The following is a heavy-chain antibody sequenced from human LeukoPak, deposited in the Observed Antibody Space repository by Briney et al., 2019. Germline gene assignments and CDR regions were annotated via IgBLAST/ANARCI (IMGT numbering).Heavy chain of an antibody. CDR2: INPNSGGT. CDR1: GYTFTGYY. Sequence: GASVKVSCKASGYTFTGYYMHWVRQAPGQGLEWMGWINPNSGGTNYAQKFQGRVTMTRDTSISTAYMELSRLRSDDTAVYYCARDSGQWLVGKNLDYWGQGTLVTVSS. J-gene: IGHJ4*02. CDR3: ARDSGQWLVGKNLDY. V-gene: IGHV1-2*02. D-gene: IGHD6-19*01.